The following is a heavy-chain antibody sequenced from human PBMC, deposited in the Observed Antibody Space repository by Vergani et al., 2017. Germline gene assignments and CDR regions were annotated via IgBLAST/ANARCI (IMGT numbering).Heavy chain of an antibody. CDR3: ARGLEGYYYYMDV. J-gene: IGHJ6*03. Sequence: QVQLQESGPGLVKPSETLSLTCTVSGGSISSYYWSWIRQPPGKGLEWIGYIYYSGSTNYNPSLKSRVTISVDTSKNQFSLKLSSVTAADTAVYYCARGLEGYYYYMDVWGKGTTVTVSS. CDR2: IYYSGST. V-gene: IGHV4-59*01. D-gene: IGHD3-3*01. CDR1: GGSISSYY.